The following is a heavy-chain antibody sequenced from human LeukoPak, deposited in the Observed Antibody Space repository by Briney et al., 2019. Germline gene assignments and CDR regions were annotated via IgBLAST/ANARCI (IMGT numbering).Heavy chain of an antibody. CDR3: ARGTVGGSYFDY. CDR2: IKQDGSEK. D-gene: IGHD1-26*01. Sequence: PGGSLRLSCAASGFILSGYFMSWVRQAPGKGLEWVANIKQDGSEKYFVDSVKGRFTISRDNAKNSLYLQMNSLRAEDTAVYYCARGTVGGSYFDYWGQGTLVTVSS. J-gene: IGHJ4*02. V-gene: IGHV3-7*03. CDR1: GFILSGYF.